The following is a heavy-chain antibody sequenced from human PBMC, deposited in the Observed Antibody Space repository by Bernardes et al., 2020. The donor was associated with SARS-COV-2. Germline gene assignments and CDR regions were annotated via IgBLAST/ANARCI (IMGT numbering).Heavy chain of an antibody. CDR3: ARDVNELQQGGWFDS. V-gene: IGHV4-38-2*02. CDR1: GFSISSDYY. CDR2: FDHSGST. D-gene: IGHD1-1*01. Sequence: SETLSLTCAVSGFSISSDYYWAWIRQPPGKGLEWIGHFDHSGSTYYNPSLKSRVTISLDTSKNQFSLKMTSVTAADTAVYYCARDVNELQQGGWFDSWGQGSLVTVSS. J-gene: IGHJ5*01.